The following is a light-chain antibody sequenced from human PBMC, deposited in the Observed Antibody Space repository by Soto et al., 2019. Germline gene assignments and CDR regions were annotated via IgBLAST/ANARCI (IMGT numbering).Light chain of an antibody. Sequence: DILMTQSPSSLSASVGDRVTITCRASQSISTYLNWYQQKPGKAPKLLIYAASSLQSGVPSRFSGSGSGTDFTLTIAILQPEDFATYYCQQSYSAPPYTFGQGTKLEIK. CDR3: QQSYSAPPYT. CDR2: AAS. J-gene: IGKJ2*01. V-gene: IGKV1-39*01. CDR1: QSISTY.